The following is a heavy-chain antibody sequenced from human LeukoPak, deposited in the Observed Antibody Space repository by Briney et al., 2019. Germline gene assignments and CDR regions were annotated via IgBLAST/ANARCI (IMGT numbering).Heavy chain of an antibody. CDR3: ATYRQVLLPFES. Sequence: GGSLRLSCAASGFIFDYYAMDWVRQAPGKGLEWVSSIFPSGGEIHYADSVRGRFTISRDNSKSTLSLQMNSLRAEDTAIYYCATYRQVLLPFESWGQGTLVTVSS. CDR1: GFIFDYYA. D-gene: IGHD2-8*02. CDR2: IFPSGGEI. V-gene: IGHV3-23*01. J-gene: IGHJ4*02.